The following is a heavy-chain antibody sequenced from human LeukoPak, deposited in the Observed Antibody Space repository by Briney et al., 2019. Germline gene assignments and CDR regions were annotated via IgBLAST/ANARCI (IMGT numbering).Heavy chain of an antibody. CDR3: ARTPKLYDILTGYYRVGAFDI. CDR1: GGSINSSSYY. Sequence: SETLSLTCTVSGGSINSSSYYWGWIRQPPGKGLEWIGSIYYSGSTYYNPSLKSRVTISVDTSKNQFSLKLSSVTAADTAVYYCARTPKLYDILTGYYRVGAFDIWGQGTMVTVSS. J-gene: IGHJ3*02. D-gene: IGHD3-9*01. CDR2: IYYSGST. V-gene: IGHV4-39*07.